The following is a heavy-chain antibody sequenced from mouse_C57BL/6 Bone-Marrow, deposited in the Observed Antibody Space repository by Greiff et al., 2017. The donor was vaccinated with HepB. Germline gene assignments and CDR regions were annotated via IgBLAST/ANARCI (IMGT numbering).Heavy chain of an antibody. CDR2: IDPTDSET. V-gene: IGHV1-52*01. D-gene: IGHD3-1*01. J-gene: IGHJ1*03. Sequence: QVQLQQPGAELVRPGSSVKLSCKASGYTFTSSWMHWVKQRPIQGLEWIGNIDPTDSETNYNQKFKDKATLTVDKSSSTAYMQLSSLTSEDSAVYYCARRAGRGYWYCAVWGTGTTVTVTS. CDR1: GYTFTSSW. CDR3: ARRAGRGYWYCAV.